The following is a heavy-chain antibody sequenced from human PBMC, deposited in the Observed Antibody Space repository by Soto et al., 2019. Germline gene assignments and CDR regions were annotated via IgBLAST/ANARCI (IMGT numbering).Heavy chain of an antibody. CDR1: GGSFSGYY. V-gene: IGHV4-34*01. Sequence: QVQLQQWGAGLLKPSETLSLTCAVYGGSFSGYYWSWIRQPPGKGLEWIGEINHSGSTNYNPSLKSRATISVDTSKNQCALKLSSVTAADTAVYYCARISGSYPQWGAFDIWGQGTMVTVSS. J-gene: IGHJ3*02. CDR3: ARISGSYPQWGAFDI. CDR2: INHSGST. D-gene: IGHD1-26*01.